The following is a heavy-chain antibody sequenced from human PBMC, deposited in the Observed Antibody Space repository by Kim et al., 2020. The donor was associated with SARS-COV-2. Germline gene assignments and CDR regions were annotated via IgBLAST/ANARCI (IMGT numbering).Heavy chain of an antibody. Sequence: GGSLRLSCAASGFTFSSYSMNWVRQAPGKGLEWVSSISSSSSDIYYADSVKGRFTISRDNAKNSLYLKMNSLRAEDTAVYYCARYDSSGYYIYYFDYWGQGTLVTVSS. CDR3: ARYDSSGYYIYYFDY. CDR1: GFTFSSYS. D-gene: IGHD3-22*01. J-gene: IGHJ4*02. CDR2: ISSSSSDI. V-gene: IGHV3-21*01.